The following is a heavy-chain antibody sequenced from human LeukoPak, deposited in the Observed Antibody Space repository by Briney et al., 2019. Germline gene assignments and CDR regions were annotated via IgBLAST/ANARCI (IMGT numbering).Heavy chain of an antibody. CDR3: AREIITMVRGSPEGLGY. D-gene: IGHD3-10*01. V-gene: IGHV1-46*01. CDR1: GYTFTGYY. J-gene: IGHJ4*02. CDR2: INPSGGST. Sequence: ASVKVSCKASGYTFTGYYMHWVRQAPGQGLEWMGIINPSGGSTSYAQKFQGRVTMTRDTSTSTVYMELSSLRSEDTAVYYCAREIITMVRGSPEGLGYWGQGTLVTVSS.